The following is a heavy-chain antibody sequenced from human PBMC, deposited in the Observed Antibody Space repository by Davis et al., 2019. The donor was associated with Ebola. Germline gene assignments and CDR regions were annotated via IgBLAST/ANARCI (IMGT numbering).Heavy chain of an antibody. V-gene: IGHV4-61*08. D-gene: IGHD3-16*01. CDR1: GGSVSSGAYY. Sequence: SETLSLTCTVSGGSVSSGAYYWSWIRLSPGKGLEWVGYMSYSGTSKYNPSLKSRVTISIDPSKNQFSLKLTSMTAADTGVYFCSRDPSTIGLWDLWGQGTMVTVSS. CDR3: SRDPSTIGLWDL. J-gene: IGHJ3*01. CDR2: MSYSGTS.